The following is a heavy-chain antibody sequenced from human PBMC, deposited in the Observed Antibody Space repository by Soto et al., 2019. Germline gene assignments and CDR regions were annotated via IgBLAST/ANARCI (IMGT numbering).Heavy chain of an antibody. CDR3: ARRARPDSYSMDV. CDR1: GFTLSGYA. V-gene: IGHV3-64*01. Sequence: EVQLAESGGGLAQPGGSMRLSCAASGFTLSGYAMDWVRQAQGKGLEYVSGISSNGVVTYYANSVQGRFTISRDNSKNTVYLQMGSLRPEDMAVYYCARRARPDSYSMDVWGKGTTVTVSS. D-gene: IGHD6-6*01. CDR2: ISSNGVVT. J-gene: IGHJ6*03.